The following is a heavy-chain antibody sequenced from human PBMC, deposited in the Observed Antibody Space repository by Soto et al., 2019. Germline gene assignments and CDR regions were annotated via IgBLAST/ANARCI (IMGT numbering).Heavy chain of an antibody. D-gene: IGHD2-15*01. J-gene: IGHJ6*02. CDR1: GYTFTSYG. CDR3: ARGYCSGGNCYSGMDV. Sequence: ASVKVSCKASGYTFTSYGISWVRQAPGQGLEWMGWISAYNGNTNYAQKLQGRVTMTTDTSTSTALMELSSLKSDDTAVFHCARGYCSGGNCYSGMDVWGQGTMVTVSS. V-gene: IGHV1-18*04. CDR2: ISAYNGNT.